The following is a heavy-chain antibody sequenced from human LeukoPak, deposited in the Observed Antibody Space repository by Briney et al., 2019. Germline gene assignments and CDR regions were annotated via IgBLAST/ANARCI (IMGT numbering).Heavy chain of an antibody. D-gene: IGHD3-9*01. CDR1: GGSISTYY. CDR2: IYYNGTT. Sequence: SETLSLTCTVSGGSISTYYWSWIRQPPGKGLEWIGYIYYNGTTNYNPSLKSRVTISLDMSKNQFSLELSSVTAADTAMYYCARAVQSKTYYDFLTAYFGPSWFDPWGQGTLVTVSS. V-gene: IGHV4-59*01. CDR3: ARAVQSKTYYDFLTAYFGPSWFDP. J-gene: IGHJ5*02.